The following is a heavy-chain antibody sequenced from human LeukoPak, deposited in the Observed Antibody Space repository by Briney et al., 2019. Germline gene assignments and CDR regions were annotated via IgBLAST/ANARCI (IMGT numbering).Heavy chain of an antibody. V-gene: IGHV1-18*01. CDR3: ARDRDWGYSYGYNY. J-gene: IGHJ4*02. D-gene: IGHD5-18*01. CDR2: ISAYNGNT. CDR1: GYTFTSYG. Sequence: AASVTVSCTASGYTFTSYGISWVRQAPGQGLEWMGWISAYNGNTNYAQKLQGRVTMTTDTSTSTAYMELRSLRSDDTAVYYCARDRDWGYSYGYNYWGQGTLVTVSS.